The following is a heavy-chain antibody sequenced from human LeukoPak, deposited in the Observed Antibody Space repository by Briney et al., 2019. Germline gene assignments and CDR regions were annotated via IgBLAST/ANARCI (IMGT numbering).Heavy chain of an antibody. V-gene: IGHV4-39*07. J-gene: IGHJ5*02. D-gene: IGHD3-10*01. Sequence: SETLSLTCTVSGGSISSSSYYWGWIRQPPGKGLEWIGSIYYSGSTCYNPSLKSRVTISVDTSKNQFSLKLSSVTAADTAVYYCAREGGGFYWFDPWGQGTLVTVSS. CDR2: IYYSGST. CDR1: GGSISSSSYY. CDR3: AREGGGFYWFDP.